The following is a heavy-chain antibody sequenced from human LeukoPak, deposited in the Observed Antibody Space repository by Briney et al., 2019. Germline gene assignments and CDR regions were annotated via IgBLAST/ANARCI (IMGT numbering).Heavy chain of an antibody. D-gene: IGHD6-25*01. J-gene: IGHJ3*02. CDR2: IYHSGST. CDR1: GGSISSSNW. CDR3: ARSIGFRSSGFAFDI. Sequence: SETLSLTCAVSGGSISSSNWWSWVRPPPGKGLEWIGEIYHSGSTNYNPSLKSRVTISVDKSKNQFSLKLSSVTAPDTAVYFCARSIGFRSSGFAFDIWGQGTMVTVSS. V-gene: IGHV4-4*02.